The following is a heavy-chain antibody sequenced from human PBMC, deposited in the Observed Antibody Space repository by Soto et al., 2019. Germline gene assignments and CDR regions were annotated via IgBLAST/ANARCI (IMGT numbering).Heavy chain of an antibody. Sequence: ASVKVSCKASGYTFTSYAMHWVRQAPGQRLEWMGWINAGNGNTKYSQKFQGRVTITRDTSASTAYMELSSLRSEETAVYYCARVSPDWNYDYWGQGTLVTVSS. CDR3: ARVSPDWNYDY. V-gene: IGHV1-3*01. CDR1: GYTFTSYA. CDR2: INAGNGNT. J-gene: IGHJ4*02. D-gene: IGHD1-1*01.